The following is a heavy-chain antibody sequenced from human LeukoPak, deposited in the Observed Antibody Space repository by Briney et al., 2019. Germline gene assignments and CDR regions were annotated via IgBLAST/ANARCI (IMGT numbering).Heavy chain of an antibody. CDR2: IIHSGGTA. J-gene: IGHJ3*02. CDR1: GGIFSSYE. Sequence: VPFRASGGIFSSYEISWVRQPAGGEGVGVGGIIHSGGTAYYAHSVQGRVTISADNSKSTVYLQMSSLRAEDTAVYYCARAHFNSKFGSSFDIWGQGTMVTVSS. V-gene: IGHV1-69*06. D-gene: IGHD2/OR15-2a*01. CDR3: ARAHFNSKFGSSFDI.